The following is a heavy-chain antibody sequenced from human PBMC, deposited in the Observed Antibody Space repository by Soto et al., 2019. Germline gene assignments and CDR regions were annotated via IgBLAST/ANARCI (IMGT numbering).Heavy chain of an antibody. D-gene: IGHD6-19*01. CDR2: ISGSGGST. Sequence: GGSLRLSCAASGFTFSSYAMSWVRQAPGKGLEWVSGISGSGGSTYYADSVKGRFTISRDNSKNTLYLQMNSLRAEDTAVYYCARRSSGWYFDYWGQGTLVTVSS. J-gene: IGHJ4*02. CDR1: GFTFSSYA. CDR3: ARRSSGWYFDY. V-gene: IGHV3-23*01.